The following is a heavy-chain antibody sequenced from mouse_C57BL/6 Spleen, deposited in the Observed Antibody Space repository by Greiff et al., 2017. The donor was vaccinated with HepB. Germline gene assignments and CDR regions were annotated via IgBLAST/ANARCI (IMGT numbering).Heavy chain of an antibody. CDR3: TTRSFDY. CDR2: IDPENGDT. J-gene: IGHJ2*01. V-gene: IGHV14-4*01. Sequence: QLQQSGAELVRPGASVKLSCTASGFNIKDDYMHWVKQRPEQGLEWIGWIDPENGDTEYASKFQGKATITADTSSNTAYLQLSSLTSEDTAVYYCTTRSFDYWGQGTTLTVSS. CDR1: GFNIKDDY.